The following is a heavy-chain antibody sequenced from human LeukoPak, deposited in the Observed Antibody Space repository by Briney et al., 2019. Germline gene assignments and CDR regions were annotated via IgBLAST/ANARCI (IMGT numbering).Heavy chain of an antibody. CDR3: ARVTGMEDQLLYDALDI. V-gene: IGHV1-2*02. CDR1: GYTFIGYY. CDR2: INPNSGGT. Sequence: ASVKVSCKASGYTFIGYYIHWVRQAPGQGLEWMGWINPNSGGTKYAQKFQGRVTMTRDTSISTGYMELGRLRSDDTAVYYCARVTGMEDQLLYDALDIWGQGTLVTVSS. J-gene: IGHJ3*02. D-gene: IGHD1-26*01.